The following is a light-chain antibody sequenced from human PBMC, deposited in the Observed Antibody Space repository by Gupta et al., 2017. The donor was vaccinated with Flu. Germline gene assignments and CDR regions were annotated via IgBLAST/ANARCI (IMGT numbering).Light chain of an antibody. CDR1: QSVSFY. CDR3: QQHSSLPTIT. V-gene: IGKV3-11*01. CDR2: DAS. Sequence: ATLSLSPGERAILSCRASQSVSFYLAWYQQKPGQAPRLLIYDASNRAAGIPDRFSGSGSGTDFNLTISSLEPEDFAMYYCQQHSSLPTITFGQGTHLEIK. J-gene: IGKJ5*01.